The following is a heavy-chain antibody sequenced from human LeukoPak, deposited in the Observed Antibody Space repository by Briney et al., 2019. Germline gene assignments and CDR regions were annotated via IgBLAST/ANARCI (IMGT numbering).Heavy chain of an antibody. J-gene: IGHJ4*02. CDR1: GFTFSSYA. CDR2: ISYDGSNK. Sequence: PGRSLRLSCAASGFTFSSYAMHWVRQAPGKGLEWVAVISYDGSNKYYADSVKGRFTISRDNSKNTLYLQMNSLRAEDTAVYYCAAATIGDVYYFDYWGQGTLVTVSS. D-gene: IGHD4-17*01. CDR3: AAATIGDVYYFDY. V-gene: IGHV3-30-3*01.